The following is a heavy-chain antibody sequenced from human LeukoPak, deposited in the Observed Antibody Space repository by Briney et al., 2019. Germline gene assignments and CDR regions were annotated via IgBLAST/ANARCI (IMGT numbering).Heavy chain of an antibody. J-gene: IGHJ6*03. Sequence: SETLSLTCTVSGGSISSSSYYWGWIRQPPGKGLEWIGSIYYSGSTYYNPSLKSRVTISVDTSKNQFSLKLSSVTAADTAVYYCARVGFYYDSSGYYTHYYYMDVWGKGTTVTVSS. CDR3: ARVGFYYDSSGYYTHYYYMDV. CDR2: IYYSGST. V-gene: IGHV4-39*01. CDR1: GGSISSSSYY. D-gene: IGHD3-22*01.